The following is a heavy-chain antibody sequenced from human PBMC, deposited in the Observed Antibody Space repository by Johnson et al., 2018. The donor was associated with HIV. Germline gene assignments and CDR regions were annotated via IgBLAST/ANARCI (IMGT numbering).Heavy chain of an antibody. V-gene: IGHV3-15*01. J-gene: IGHJ3*02. CDR2: IKSKTDGGTT. Sequence: VQLVESGGGLVQPGGSLRLSCAASGFTFDDYGMSWVRQAPGKGLEWVGRIKSKTDGGTTDYAAPVKGRFTISRDDSKNTLYLQMNSLKTEDSAVYYCTTGRPSSAAFDIWGQGTMVTVSS. CDR1: GFTFDDYG. CDR3: TTGRPSSAAFDI.